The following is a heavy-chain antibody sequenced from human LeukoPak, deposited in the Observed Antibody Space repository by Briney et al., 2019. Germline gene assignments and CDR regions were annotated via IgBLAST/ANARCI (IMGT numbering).Heavy chain of an antibody. CDR1: GCIFSTYG. D-gene: IGHD6-19*01. J-gene: IGHJ4*01. Sequence: GPSVNVSCKASGCIFSTYGISWVRRAPGQGLEWMGCISGYNGNTNYAQKLQGRVNMTTDTSTSTAYMELRSLRSDDTAVYYCARRRSEEFDFDCWGQGSMVTVSS. CDR2: ISGYNGNT. CDR3: ARRRSEEFDFDC. V-gene: IGHV1-18*01.